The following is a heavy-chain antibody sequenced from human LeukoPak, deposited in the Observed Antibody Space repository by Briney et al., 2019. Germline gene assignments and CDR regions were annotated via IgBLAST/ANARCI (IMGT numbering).Heavy chain of an antibody. J-gene: IGHJ4*02. CDR3: GRDRSAPYYDLDY. V-gene: IGHV3-74*01. Sequence: GGSLRLSCAASGFSFSSYWMHWVRQAPGKGLVWVSRVNSDGSSTSYADSVKGRFTISRDNAKNTLYLQMNSLRAEDTAVYYCGRDRSAPYYDLDYWGQGTLVTVSS. CDR1: GFSFSSYW. CDR2: VNSDGSST. D-gene: IGHD2/OR15-2a*01.